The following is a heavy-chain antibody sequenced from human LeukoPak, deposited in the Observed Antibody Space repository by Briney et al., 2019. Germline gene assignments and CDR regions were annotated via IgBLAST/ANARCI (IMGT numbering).Heavy chain of an antibody. V-gene: IGHV3-21*01. D-gene: IGHD3-22*01. Sequence: PGGSLRPSCAASGFTFSSYSMNWVRQAPGKGLEWVSSISSSSSYIYYADSVKGRFTISRDNAKNSLYLQMNSLRAEDTAVYYCARADIGDYYDSSGYPEGLWGQGTLVTVSS. CDR1: GFTFSSYS. CDR2: ISSSSSYI. CDR3: ARADIGDYYDSSGYPEGL. J-gene: IGHJ4*02.